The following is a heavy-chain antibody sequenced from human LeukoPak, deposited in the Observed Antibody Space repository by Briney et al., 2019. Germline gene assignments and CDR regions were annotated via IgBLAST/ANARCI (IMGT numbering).Heavy chain of an antibody. CDR2: IYSSGNS. D-gene: IGHD6-19*01. CDR3: ARDMTGSGWNDAFDI. CDR1: GASISSDSYY. J-gene: IGHJ3*02. V-gene: IGHV4-61*02. Sequence: PSETLSLTCTVSGASISSDSYYWSWIRQPAGKGLEWIGRIYSSGNSKYNPALTSRVTISLDTSKNQLSLNLSSVTAADTAVYYCARDMTGSGWNDAFDIWGQGTMVTVSS.